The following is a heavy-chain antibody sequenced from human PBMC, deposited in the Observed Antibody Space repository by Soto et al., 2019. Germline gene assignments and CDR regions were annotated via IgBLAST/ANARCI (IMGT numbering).Heavy chain of an antibody. CDR1: GFTFNNYG. V-gene: IGHV3-30*18. D-gene: IGHD5-12*01. Sequence: QVQLVESGGGVGQPGRSLRLSCAASGFTFNNYGMHWVRQAPGKGLEWVAHILYDGGKNYYADSVKGRFTISRDNSKNTLYLQMNSLTAEDTAVYFCAKSRDGYNFYFYYGMHVWGQGTAVTVSS. CDR2: ILYDGGKN. CDR3: AKSRDGYNFYFYYGMHV. J-gene: IGHJ6*02.